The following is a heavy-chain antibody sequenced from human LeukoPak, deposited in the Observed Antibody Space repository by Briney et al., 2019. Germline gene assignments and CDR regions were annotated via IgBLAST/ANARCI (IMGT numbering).Heavy chain of an antibody. CDR2: ISYDGSEK. V-gene: IGHV3-30-3*01. Sequence: GGSLRLSCAASGFTFSIYAFHWVRQAPGKGLEWVAIISYDGSEKYYADSVKGRFTISRDNSKNTVKLQMNSLRGEDTAVYYCARDLARRPFGELSSGMDVWGQGTTVTVSS. J-gene: IGHJ6*02. D-gene: IGHD3-10*01. CDR3: ARDLARRPFGELSSGMDV. CDR1: GFTFSIYA.